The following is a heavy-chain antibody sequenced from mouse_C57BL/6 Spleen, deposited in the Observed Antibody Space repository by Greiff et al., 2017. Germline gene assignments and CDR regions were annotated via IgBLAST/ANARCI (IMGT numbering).Heavy chain of an antibody. Sequence: DVKLVESGGGLVQPGGSLSLSCAASGFTFTDYYMSWVRQPPGKALEWLGFIRNKANGYTTEYSASVKGQFTISRDNSQSILYLQMNALRAEDSATYYCARSSANWDWFAYWGQGTLVTVSA. CDR1: GFTFTDYY. CDR3: ARSSANWDWFAY. D-gene: IGHD4-1*01. J-gene: IGHJ3*01. CDR2: IRNKANGYTT. V-gene: IGHV7-3*01.